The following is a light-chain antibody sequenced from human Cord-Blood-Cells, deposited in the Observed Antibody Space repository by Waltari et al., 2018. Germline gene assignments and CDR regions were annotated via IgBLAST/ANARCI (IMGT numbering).Light chain of an antibody. CDR2: EDN. V-gene: IGLV6-57*03. Sequence: NFMLTQPHSVSESPGKTVTISCTRSSGSIASNYVPWYQQRPGSAPTTVIYEDNQRPSGVPARFSGSIDSSSNSASLTISGLKTEDEADYYCQSYDSSNWVFGGGTKLTVL. CDR1: SGSIASNY. CDR3: QSYDSSNWV. J-gene: IGLJ3*02.